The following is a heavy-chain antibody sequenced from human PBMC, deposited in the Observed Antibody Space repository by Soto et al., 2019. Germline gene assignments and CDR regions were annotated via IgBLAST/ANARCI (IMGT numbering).Heavy chain of an antibody. J-gene: IGHJ6*02. CDR3: ATAVTAGTYYNYGLDV. D-gene: IGHD2-21*02. Sequence: QVHLVQSGAEVKKPGSSVNISCKASGGTFGTYGLNWVRQFPGQGLEWMGGIIPASDTENYAQKFQGRVTITAENTTNMAHMQLDRLTSDDTAVYYCATAVTAGTYYNYGLDVWGQGTKVTVS. V-gene: IGHV1-69*14. CDR1: GGTFGTYG. CDR2: IIPASDTE.